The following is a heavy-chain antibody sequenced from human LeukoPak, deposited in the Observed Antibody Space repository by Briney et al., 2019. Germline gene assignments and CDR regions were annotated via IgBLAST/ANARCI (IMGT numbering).Heavy chain of an antibody. CDR1: GGTFSSYA. Sequence: SVKVSCKASGGTFSSYAISWVRQAPGQGLEWMGGIIPIFGTANYAQKFQGRVTITADESTSAAYMELSSLRSEDTAVYYCAKGNYYDSSGYYDYWGQGTLVTVSS. CDR2: IIPIFGTA. D-gene: IGHD3-22*01. V-gene: IGHV1-69*13. J-gene: IGHJ4*02. CDR3: AKGNYYDSSGYYDY.